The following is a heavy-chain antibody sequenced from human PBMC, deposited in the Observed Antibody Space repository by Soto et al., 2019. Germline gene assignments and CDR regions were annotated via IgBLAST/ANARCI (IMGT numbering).Heavy chain of an antibody. CDR3: ARGLNSGMVSHQYNGLDL. J-gene: IGHJ5*02. CDR1: ACIFSSYT. CDR2: IIPIFGSA. V-gene: IGHV1-69*13. Sequence: SGKVSCKASACIFSSYTINWLRQAPGQGLEWLGWIIPIFGSAGYAQKLQGRGNITADESTSTAYMEMSSRRSEDRAVYYCARGLNSGMVSHQYNGLDLWGQGTRVTVSS. D-gene: IGHD2-8*01.